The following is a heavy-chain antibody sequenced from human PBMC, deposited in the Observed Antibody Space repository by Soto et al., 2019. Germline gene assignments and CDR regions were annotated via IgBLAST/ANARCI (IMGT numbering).Heavy chain of an antibody. CDR3: ARAPEDSTETLDS. Sequence: EVQLVESGGGLVQPGGSLRLSCAASGFTFQNHWLSWVRQAPGKGLEWVAHIKEDGGETQYLDSVKGRFTISRDISKNTLYLQMNSLRTEDTAVYYCARAPEDSTETLDSWGQGTLVTVSS. CDR2: IKEDGGET. J-gene: IGHJ4*02. V-gene: IGHV3-7*01. CDR1: GFTFQNHW.